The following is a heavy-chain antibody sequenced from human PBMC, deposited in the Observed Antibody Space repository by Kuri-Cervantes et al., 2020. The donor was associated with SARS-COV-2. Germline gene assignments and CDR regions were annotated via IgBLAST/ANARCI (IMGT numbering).Heavy chain of an antibody. Sequence: SETLSLTCTVSGGSISSGDYYWSWIRQPPGKGLEWIGYIYYSGSTYYNPSLKSRVTMSVDTSKNQFSLKLSSVTAADTAVYYCARDPLGITFGGVIVDAFDIWGQGTMVTVSS. V-gene: IGHV4-30-4*01. J-gene: IGHJ3*02. D-gene: IGHD3-16*02. CDR2: IYYSGST. CDR3: ARDPLGITFGGVIVDAFDI. CDR1: GGSISSGDYY.